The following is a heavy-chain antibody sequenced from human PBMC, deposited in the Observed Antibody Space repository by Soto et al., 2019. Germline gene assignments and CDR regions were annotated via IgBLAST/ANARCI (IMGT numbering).Heavy chain of an antibody. CDR3: ARGGDVLDY. J-gene: IGHJ4*02. V-gene: IGHV3-30*03. Sequence: QVQLVESGGGVVRPGKSLTLSCTGSGFAFGGYGIHWVRQTPGKGLEWLAMTSYDGSNKYLADSVKGRFTVSRDMSRTTVFLQIDNLRLEDTAVYYGARGGDVLDYWGRGTLVTVSS. D-gene: IGHD3-16*01. CDR2: TSYDGSNK. CDR1: GFAFGGYG.